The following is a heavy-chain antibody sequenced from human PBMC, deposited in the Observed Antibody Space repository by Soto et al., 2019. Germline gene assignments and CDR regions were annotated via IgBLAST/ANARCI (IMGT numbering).Heavy chain of an antibody. V-gene: IGHV1-69*13. CDR3: ARDRGVATIIYYYYGMDV. CDR2: IIPIFGTA. J-gene: IGHJ6*02. Sequence: GASVKVSCKASGGTFSSYAISRVRQAPGQGLEWMGGIIPIFGTANYAQKFQGRVTITADESTSTAYMELSSLRSEDTAVYYCARDRGVATIIYYYYGMDVWGQGTTVTVSS. CDR1: GGTFSSYA. D-gene: IGHD5-12*01.